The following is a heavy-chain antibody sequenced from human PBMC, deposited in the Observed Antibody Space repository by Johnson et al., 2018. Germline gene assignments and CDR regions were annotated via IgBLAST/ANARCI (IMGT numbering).Heavy chain of an antibody. Sequence: VQLVQSGGGLVKPGGSLRLSCAASGFTFSNAWMSWVRQAPGKGLEWVSAISGSGGSRSFADSVKGRFIIPRTHSKNTLYLQMNSLRAEDTAVYYCAKDRYYSSGWPEYFQHWGQGTLVTVSS. CDR2: ISGSGGSR. D-gene: IGHD6-19*01. CDR1: GFTFSNAW. V-gene: IGHV3-23*04. J-gene: IGHJ1*01. CDR3: AKDRYYSSGWPEYFQH.